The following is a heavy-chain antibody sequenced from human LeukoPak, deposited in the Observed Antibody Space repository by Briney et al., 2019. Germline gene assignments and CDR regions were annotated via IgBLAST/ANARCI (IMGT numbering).Heavy chain of an antibody. D-gene: IGHD5-24*01. CDR2: ISFSGANS. J-gene: IGHJ3*01. CDR3: ARDIQLST. Sequence: PGGSLRLSCVASGFTLSSFGLHWVRQAPGKGLDWVSLISFSGANSYYADSVKGRFTISRNNSKDTLFLQMNSLRAEDTAIYYCARDIQLSTWGLGKMVTVSS. V-gene: IGHV3-23*01. CDR1: GFTLSSFG.